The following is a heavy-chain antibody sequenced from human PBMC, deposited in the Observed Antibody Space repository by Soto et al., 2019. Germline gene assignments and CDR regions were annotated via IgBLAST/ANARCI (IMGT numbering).Heavy chain of an antibody. V-gene: IGHV3-33*06. Sequence: SMRLSCAASGFTFSSYGMHWVRQAPGKGLEWVAVIWYDGSNKYYADSVKGRFTISRDNSKNTLYLQMNSLRAEDTAVYYCAKGGIAARPFYYYGMDVWCQGTTVTVSS. CDR3: AKGGIAARPFYYYGMDV. CDR1: GFTFSSYG. J-gene: IGHJ6*02. CDR2: IWYDGSNK. D-gene: IGHD6-6*01.